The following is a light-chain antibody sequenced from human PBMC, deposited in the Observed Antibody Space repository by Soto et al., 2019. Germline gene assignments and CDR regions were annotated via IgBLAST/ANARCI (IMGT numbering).Light chain of an antibody. CDR3: QHSYNTPRHSSFT. Sequence: DSQMTQSTSSMSASVGDRVSITCRAIHSISSYLNWYQQKPGKSPKLLIYAASSLQSGVPSSFSGIGAGTDFTHTISSLQSEDFATYDCQHSYNTPRHSSFTFGPGTKVAI. CDR1: HSISSY. J-gene: IGKJ3*01. V-gene: IGKV1-39*01. CDR2: AAS.